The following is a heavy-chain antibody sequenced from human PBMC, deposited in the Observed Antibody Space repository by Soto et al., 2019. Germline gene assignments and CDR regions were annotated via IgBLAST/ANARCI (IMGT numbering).Heavy chain of an antibody. Sequence: SYTLSLTCTVSGDSISSGNKYWSWIRQPPGKGLEWIGYIVSSGTTYYNPSLKSRLTMSLDASQNQFSLKLNSLTDADTDVYFCARVAPPFDYHYAIDVWGKVNTVP. CDR3: ARVAPPFDYHYAIDV. D-gene: IGHD3-16*01. CDR1: GDSISSGNKY. V-gene: IGHV4-30-4*02. CDR2: IVSSGTT. J-gene: IGHJ6*04.